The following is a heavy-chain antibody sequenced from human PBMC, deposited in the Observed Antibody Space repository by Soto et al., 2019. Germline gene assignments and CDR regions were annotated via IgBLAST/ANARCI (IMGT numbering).Heavy chain of an antibody. Sequence: SETLSLTCTVSGGSIGSYYWGWIRQPPGKGLEWIGYIYYSGSTNYNPSLKSRVTISVDKSKNQFSLKLSSLTAADTAVYYCARDWGEGADSSSLRSYYYGMDVWGQGTTVTVSS. V-gene: IGHV4-59*01. CDR3: ARDWGEGADSSSLRSYYYGMDV. J-gene: IGHJ6*02. D-gene: IGHD6-6*01. CDR1: GGSIGSYY. CDR2: IYYSGST.